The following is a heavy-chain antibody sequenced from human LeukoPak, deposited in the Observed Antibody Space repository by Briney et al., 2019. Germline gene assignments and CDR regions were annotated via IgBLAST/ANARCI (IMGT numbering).Heavy chain of an antibody. CDR3: AREDIVVVVAAGHFDY. Sequence: ASVKVSCKASGYTFTCYYMHWVRQAPGQGLEWRGWINPNSGGTKYAQKFQGRVTMTRDTSISTAYMQLSRLRSDDTAVYYCAREDIVVVVAAGHFDYWGQGTLVTVSS. CDR1: GYTFTCYY. CDR2: INPNSGGT. D-gene: IGHD2-15*01. J-gene: IGHJ4*02. V-gene: IGHV1-2*02.